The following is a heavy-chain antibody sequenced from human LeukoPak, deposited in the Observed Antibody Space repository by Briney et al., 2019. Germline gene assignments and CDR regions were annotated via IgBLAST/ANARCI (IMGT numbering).Heavy chain of an antibody. V-gene: IGHV4-61*02. CDR3: ARASCSSTSCYYYGMDV. Sequence: SQTLSLTCTVFGGSISSGSYYWSWIRQPAGRGLEWIGRIYTSGSTNYNPSLKSRVTISVDTSKNQFSLKLSSVTAADTAVYYCARASCSSTSCYYYGMDVWGQGTTVTVSS. CDR1: GGSISSGSYY. CDR2: IYTSGST. J-gene: IGHJ6*02. D-gene: IGHD2-2*01.